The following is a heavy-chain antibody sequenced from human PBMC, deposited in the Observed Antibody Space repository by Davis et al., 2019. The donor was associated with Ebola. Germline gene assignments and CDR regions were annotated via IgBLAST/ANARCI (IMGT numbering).Heavy chain of an antibody. D-gene: IGHD6-19*01. CDR3: ARGSASGGWYPDAFDY. J-gene: IGHJ4*02. V-gene: IGHV5-51*01. Sequence: GESLKISCKGSGYSFTSYWIGWVRQMPGKGLEWMGIIYPGDSDTRYSPSFQGQVTISADKSISTAYLQWSSLKASDTAMYYCARGSASGGWYPDAFDYWGQGTLVTVSS. CDR1: GYSFTSYW. CDR2: IYPGDSDT.